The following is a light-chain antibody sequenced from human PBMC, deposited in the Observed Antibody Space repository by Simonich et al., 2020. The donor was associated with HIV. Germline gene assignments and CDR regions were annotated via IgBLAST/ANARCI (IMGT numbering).Light chain of an antibody. Sequence: SYELTQPPSVSVSPGPTARITCSGDALPKKYAYWYQQKSGQAPVLVIYEDIQRPSGIPERFSGSSSGTVANLTISGAMVEDEADYYCYSTDSSGNHRVFGGGTKLTVL. CDR1: ALPKKY. J-gene: IGLJ2*01. V-gene: IGLV3-10*01. CDR3: YSTDSSGNHRV. CDR2: EDI.